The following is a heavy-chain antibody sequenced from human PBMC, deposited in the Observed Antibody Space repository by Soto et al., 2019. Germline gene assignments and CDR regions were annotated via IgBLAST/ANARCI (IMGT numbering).Heavy chain of an antibody. CDR2: IIPILGIA. V-gene: IGHV1-69*10. D-gene: IGHD2-2*02. Sequence: ASVKVSCKASGGTFSSYAISWVRQAPGQGLEWMGGIIPILGIANYAQKFQGRVKITADKSTSTAYMELSSLRSEDTAVYYCARGGRCSSTSCYKDYYYGMDVWGQGTTVTVSS. CDR1: GGTFSSYA. J-gene: IGHJ6*02. CDR3: ARGGRCSSTSCYKDYYYGMDV.